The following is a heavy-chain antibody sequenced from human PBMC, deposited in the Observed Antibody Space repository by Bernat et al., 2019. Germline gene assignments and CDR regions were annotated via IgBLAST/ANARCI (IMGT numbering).Heavy chain of an antibody. V-gene: IGHV3-23*01. CDR3: ASEGLWSGSENF. J-gene: IGHJ4*02. D-gene: IGHD3-10*01. CDR1: GFTFSSYA. CDR2: ISGSGDST. Sequence: EVQLLESGGRLVQPGGSLRLSCAASGFTFSSYAMSWVRQATGKGVEWVSAISGSGDSTYYADTVKGRFTNPRDNSMNTLSLEMNSMGAKATAVYDGASEGLWSGSENFWGQGTLVTVSS.